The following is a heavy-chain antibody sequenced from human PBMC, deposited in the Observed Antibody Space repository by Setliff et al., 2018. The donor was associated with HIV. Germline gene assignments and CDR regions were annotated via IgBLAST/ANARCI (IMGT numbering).Heavy chain of an antibody. Sequence: SETLSLTCTVADGSISTGSYYWSWVRQPAGRGLEWIGRIYTGGSTNYNPSLKSRVTMSVDTSKNQFSLSLTSVTAADTAVYYCARGRFVGFDYWGQGTLVTVSS. V-gene: IGHV4-61*02. J-gene: IGHJ4*02. CDR1: DGSISTGSYY. D-gene: IGHD3-16*02. CDR2: IYTGGST. CDR3: ARGRFVGFDY.